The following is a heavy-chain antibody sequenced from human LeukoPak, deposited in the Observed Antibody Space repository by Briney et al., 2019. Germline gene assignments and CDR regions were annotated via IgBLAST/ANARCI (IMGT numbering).Heavy chain of an antibody. J-gene: IGHJ4*02. CDR1: GGSISSSSYY. Sequence: TSETPSLTCTVSGGSISSSSYYWGWIRQPPGKGLEWIGSIYYSGSTYYNPSLKSRVTISVDTSKNQFSLKLSSVTAADTAVYYCAKQPYGSGSCWGQGTLVTVSS. V-gene: IGHV4-39*01. CDR3: AKQPYGSGSC. CDR2: IYYSGST. D-gene: IGHD3-10*01.